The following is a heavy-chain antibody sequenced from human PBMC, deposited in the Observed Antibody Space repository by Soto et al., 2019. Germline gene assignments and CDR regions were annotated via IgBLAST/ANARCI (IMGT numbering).Heavy chain of an antibody. D-gene: IGHD3-22*01. CDR1: GYTFTSYG. CDR3: ARDEDYYEYYYYYSGMDV. Sequence: GASVKVSCKASGYTFTSYGISWVRQAPGQGLEWMGWISAYNGNTNYAQKLQGRVTMTTDTSTSTAYMELRSLRSDDTAVYYCARDEDYYEYYYYYSGMDVWGQGTTVTVSS. J-gene: IGHJ6*02. CDR2: ISAYNGNT. V-gene: IGHV1-18*01.